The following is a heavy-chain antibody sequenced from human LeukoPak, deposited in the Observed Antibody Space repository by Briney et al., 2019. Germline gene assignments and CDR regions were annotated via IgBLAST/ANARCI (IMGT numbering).Heavy chain of an antibody. CDR2: ISYDGSNK. CDR3: AKDRGDSGWYLDY. D-gene: IGHD6-19*01. V-gene: IGHV3-30*12. CDR1: GFTFSSYG. J-gene: IGHJ4*02. Sequence: GGSLRLSCAASGFTFSSYGMHWVRQAPGKGLEWVAVISYDGSNKYYADSVKGRFTISRDNSKNTLYLQMSSLRAEDTAVYYCAKDRGDSGWYLDYWGQGTLVTVSS.